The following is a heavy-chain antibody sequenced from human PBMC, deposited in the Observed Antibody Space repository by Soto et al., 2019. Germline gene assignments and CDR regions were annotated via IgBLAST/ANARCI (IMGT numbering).Heavy chain of an antibody. V-gene: IGHV3-30-3*01. J-gene: IGHJ4*02. Sequence: VQLVESGGGVVQPGRSLRLSCAASGFTVSNYGMHWVRQAPGKGLEWVAVMSYDEGRKYYADPVKGRFTISRDNSKNTLYLQMDSLTSEDTAMYYCARVEMATIWFFDYWGQGTLVTVSA. CDR2: MSYDEGRK. CDR3: ARVEMATIWFFDY. CDR1: GFTVSNYG. D-gene: IGHD3-10*01.